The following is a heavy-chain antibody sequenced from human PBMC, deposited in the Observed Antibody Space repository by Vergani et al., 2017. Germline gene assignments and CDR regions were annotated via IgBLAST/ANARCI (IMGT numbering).Heavy chain of an antibody. J-gene: IGHJ6*03. CDR1: GGSISSSSHF. V-gene: IGHV4-39*07. CDR3: ARVNTETNGHLYYYYYMDV. Sequence: QLQLHKSGPGLVKPSETLSLTCTLSGGSISSSSHFWGWLRQTPGKGLEWIGSIYYSGSTYYNPSLKSRVSISVDTSKNQFSLTLNSVTATDTAIYFCARVNTETNGHLYYYYYMDVWGQGTAVTVS. D-gene: IGHD4-11*01. CDR2: IYYSGST.